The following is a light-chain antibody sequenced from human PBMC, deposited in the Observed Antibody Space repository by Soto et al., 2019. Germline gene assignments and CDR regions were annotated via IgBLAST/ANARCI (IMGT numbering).Light chain of an antibody. J-gene: IGKJ1*01. CDR1: QSVSSN. CDR2: GAS. CDR3: QQRSNWLR. V-gene: IGKV3-11*01. Sequence: IVVAQGPSIVFVFAGIINKLSCRTSQSVSSNLACYQQKPGQAPRLLIYGASNRATGIPARFSGSGSGTDFTLTISSLEPEDFAVYYCQQRSNWLRFGQRTKVDIK.